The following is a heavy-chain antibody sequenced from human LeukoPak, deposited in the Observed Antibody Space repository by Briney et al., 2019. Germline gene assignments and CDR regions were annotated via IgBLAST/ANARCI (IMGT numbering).Heavy chain of an antibody. CDR2: IYYSGST. V-gene: IGHV4-61*01. CDR1: GGSVSSGSYY. D-gene: IGHD3-22*01. CDR3: ARPYYDSSGYFSGFDY. J-gene: IGHJ4*02. Sequence: SETLSLTCTVSGGSVSSGSYYWSWIRQPPGKGLEWIGYIYYSGSTNYNPSLKSRVTISVDTSKNQFSLKLSSVTAADTAVYYCARPYYDSSGYFSGFDYWGQGTLVTVSS.